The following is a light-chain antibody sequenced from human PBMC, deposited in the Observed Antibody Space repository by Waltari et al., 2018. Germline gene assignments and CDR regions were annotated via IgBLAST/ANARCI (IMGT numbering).Light chain of an antibody. V-gene: IGKV3-15*01. J-gene: IGKJ3*01. CDR1: PSFNSY. Sequence: EVVMKQSPATASVSPGERATLRCRASPSFNSYLAWYQQKPGQAPSLLIYGASSRATGMPARFSGSGSGTNFSLTISSLQSEDFAVYYCQQYDMWPLTFGAGTKVDF. CDR3: QQYDMWPLT. CDR2: GAS.